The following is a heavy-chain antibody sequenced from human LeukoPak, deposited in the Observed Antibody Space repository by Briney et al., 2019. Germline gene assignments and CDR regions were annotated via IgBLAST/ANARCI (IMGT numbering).Heavy chain of an antibody. V-gene: IGHV3-23*01. CDR3: AKSMRGYYRFDY. CDR1: RFTFSNYA. CDR2: ISGSGGSA. Sequence: GGSLRLSCAASRFTFSNYAMSWVRQAPGKGLGWVSVISGSGGSAYYADSVKGRFTVSRDNSKNTLLLQMNSLRAEDTALYYCAKSMRGYYRFDYWGQGTLVTVSS. D-gene: IGHD3-3*01. J-gene: IGHJ4*02.